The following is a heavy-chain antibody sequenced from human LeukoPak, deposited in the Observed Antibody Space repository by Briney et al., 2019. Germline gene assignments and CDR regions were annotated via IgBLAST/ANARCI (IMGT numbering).Heavy chain of an antibody. D-gene: IGHD3-9*01. CDR2: IRYDGSNK. Sequence: GGSLRLSCAASGFTFSSYGMHWVRQAPGKGLEWVAFIRYDGSNKYYADSVKGRFTISRDNSKNTLYLQMNSLRAEDTAVYYCAKELYDILTGNYFDYWGQGTLVTVSS. V-gene: IGHV3-30*02. CDR3: AKELYDILTGNYFDY. CDR1: GFTFSSYG. J-gene: IGHJ4*02.